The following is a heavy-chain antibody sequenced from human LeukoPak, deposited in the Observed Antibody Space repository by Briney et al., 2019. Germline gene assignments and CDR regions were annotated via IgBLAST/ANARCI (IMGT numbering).Heavy chain of an antibody. V-gene: IGHV3-23*01. CDR2: ITGSGGTT. D-gene: IGHD3-22*01. Sequence: PGGSLRLSCAASGFAFSNYGMNWVRQAPGKGLEWVSGITGSGGTTYYADSVKGRFTISRDNAKNSLYLQMNSLRAEDTAVYYCARSLRRVWLPDYWGQGTLVTVSS. J-gene: IGHJ4*02. CDR3: ARSLRRVWLPDY. CDR1: GFAFSNYG.